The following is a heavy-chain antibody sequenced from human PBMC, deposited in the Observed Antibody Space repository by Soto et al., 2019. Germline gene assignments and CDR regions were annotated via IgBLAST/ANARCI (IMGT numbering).Heavy chain of an antibody. V-gene: IGHV1-2*02. J-gene: IGHJ2*01. Sequence: ASVKVSCKASGYTFTGYYMHWVRQAPGQGLEWMGWINPNSGGTNYAQKFQGRVTMTRDTSISTAYMELSRLRSDDTAVYYCARDFRWEYCSGGSCYWYFDLWGRGTLVTVSS. D-gene: IGHD2-15*01. CDR2: INPNSGGT. CDR1: GYTFTGYY. CDR3: ARDFRWEYCSGGSCYWYFDL.